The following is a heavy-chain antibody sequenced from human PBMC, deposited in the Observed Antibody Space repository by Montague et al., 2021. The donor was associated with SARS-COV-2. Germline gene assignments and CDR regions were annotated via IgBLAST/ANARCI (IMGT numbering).Heavy chain of an antibody. J-gene: IGHJ4*02. CDR1: GGSISSSNYY. V-gene: IGHV4-39*02. CDR3: VAEWLAIYYFDF. Sequence: SETLSLTCTVAGGSISSSNYYWGWIRQPPGKGLEWFGSLFYSGSSFYNPSLKIPVTISVATSQYYFSLTLSSVTAADTAVYYRVAEWLAIYYFDFWGQGTLVTVSS. D-gene: IGHD3-22*01. CDR2: LFYSGSS.